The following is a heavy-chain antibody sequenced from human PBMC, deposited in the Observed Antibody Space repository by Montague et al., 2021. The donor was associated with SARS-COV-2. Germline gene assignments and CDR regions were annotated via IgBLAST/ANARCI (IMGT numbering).Heavy chain of an antibody. CDR1: GFTFSGSP. CDR2: IHSGGRSS. Sequence: SLRLSCAASGFTFSGSPMSWVRQAPGKGLEWVSVIHSGGRSSYYGKSVEGRFTVSRDNSKNTVYIQMNNLRAEDTAVYYCAKVGDLMAGYSLVNLDNWGQGTLVIVSS. D-gene: IGHD3-9*01. J-gene: IGHJ4*02. V-gene: IGHV3-23*03. CDR3: AKVGDLMAGYSLVNLDN.